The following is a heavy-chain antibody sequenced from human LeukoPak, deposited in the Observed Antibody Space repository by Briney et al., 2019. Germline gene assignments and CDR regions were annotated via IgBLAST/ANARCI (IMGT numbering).Heavy chain of an antibody. D-gene: IGHD3-22*01. V-gene: IGHV3-74*01. J-gene: IGHJ4*02. CDR2: INSDGSST. CDR3: ASVRYYYDRSPIDY. CDR1: GFTFSNYW. Sequence: GGSLRLSCAASGFTFSNYWMHWVRQAPGKGLVWVSRINSDGSSTSYADSVKGRFTISRDNAKNTLYLQMNSLRAEDTAVYYCASVRYYYDRSPIDYWARGPLVTVSS.